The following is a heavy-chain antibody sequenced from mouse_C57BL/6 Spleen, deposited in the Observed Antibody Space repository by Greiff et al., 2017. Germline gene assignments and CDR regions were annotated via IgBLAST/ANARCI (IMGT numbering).Heavy chain of an antibody. Sequence: QVQLKQSGAELVKPGASVKISCKASGYAFSSYWMNWVKQRPGKGLEWIGQIYPGDGDTNYNGKFKGKATLTADKSSSTAYMQLSSLTSEDSAVYFCARDYDYDSDFDDWGTGTTVTVSS. CDR2: IYPGDGDT. J-gene: IGHJ1*03. V-gene: IGHV1-80*01. CDR3: ARDYDYDSDFDD. D-gene: IGHD2-4*01. CDR1: GYAFSSYW.